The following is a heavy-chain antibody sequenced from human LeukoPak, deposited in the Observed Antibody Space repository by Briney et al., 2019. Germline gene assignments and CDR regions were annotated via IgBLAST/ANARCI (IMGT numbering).Heavy chain of an antibody. V-gene: IGHV4-39*01. CDR2: IYYSGST. Sequence: SETLSLTCTVSGGSISSSSYYWGWIRQPPGKGLEWIGSIYYSGSTYYNPSLKSRVTISVDTSKNQFSLKLSSVTAADTAVYYCAVIVGATHFDYWGQGTLVTVSS. D-gene: IGHD1-26*01. CDR3: AVIVGATHFDY. CDR1: GGSISSSSYY. J-gene: IGHJ4*02.